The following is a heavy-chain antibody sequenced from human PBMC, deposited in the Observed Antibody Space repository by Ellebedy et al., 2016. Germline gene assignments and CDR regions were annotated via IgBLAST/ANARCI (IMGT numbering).Heavy chain of an antibody. V-gene: IGHV1-69*13. J-gene: IGHJ2*01. CDR2: VIPIFGTA. CDR1: GGTFSSYA. CDR3: ARGTYYYDSSPGAWYFDL. D-gene: IGHD3-22*01. Sequence: SVKVSCXASGGTFSSYAISWVRQAPGQGLQWMGGVIPIFGTANYAQKFQGRVTITADESTSTAYMELSSLRSEDTAVYYCARGTYYYDSSPGAWYFDLWGRGTLVTVSS.